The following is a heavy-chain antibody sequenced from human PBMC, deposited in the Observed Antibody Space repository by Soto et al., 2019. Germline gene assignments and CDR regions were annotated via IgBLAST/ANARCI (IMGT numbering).Heavy chain of an antibody. D-gene: IGHD6-19*01. V-gene: IGHV2-5*02. CDR1: GFSLATSGVG. CDR3: ARSLGIEVDAY. Sequence: QITLKESGPTLVKPTQTLTLTCTFSGFSLATSGVGVGWIRQPPGKALEWLALIYWDDDKRYNPSLKSRLPITKDTSKNQVVLAMTNMDPVDTATYYCARSLGIEVDAYWGKGALVTVSS. CDR2: IYWDDDK. J-gene: IGHJ4*02.